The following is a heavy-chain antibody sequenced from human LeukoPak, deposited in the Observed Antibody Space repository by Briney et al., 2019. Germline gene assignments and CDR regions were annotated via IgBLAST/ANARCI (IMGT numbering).Heavy chain of an antibody. J-gene: IGHJ4*02. CDR2: ISSSSSTI. V-gene: IGHV3-48*04. CDR3: ARVPAAHWPDY. Sequence: GGSLRLSCAASGFTFSSYSMSWVRQAPGKGLEWVSYISSSSSTIYYADSVKGRFTISRDNAKNSLYLQMNSLRAEDTAVYYCARVPAAHWPDYWGQGTLVTVSS. CDR1: GFTFSSYS. D-gene: IGHD2-2*01.